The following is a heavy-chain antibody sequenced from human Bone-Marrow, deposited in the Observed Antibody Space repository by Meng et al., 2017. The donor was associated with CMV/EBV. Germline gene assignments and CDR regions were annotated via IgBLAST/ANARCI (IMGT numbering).Heavy chain of an antibody. CDR2: INPNSGGT. CDR1: GYTFTGYY. Sequence: ASVKVSCKASGYTFTGYYMHWVRQAPGQGLEWMGWINPNSGGTNYAQKFQGRVTMTRDTSTSTAYMELRSLRSDDTAVYYCARDLVPAAIRGHNWFDPWGQGTLVTVSS. J-gene: IGHJ5*02. D-gene: IGHD2-2*02. V-gene: IGHV1-2*02. CDR3: ARDLVPAAIRGHNWFDP.